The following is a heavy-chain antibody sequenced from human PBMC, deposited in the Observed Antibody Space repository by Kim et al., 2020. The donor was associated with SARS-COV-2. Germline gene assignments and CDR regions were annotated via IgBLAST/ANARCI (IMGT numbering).Heavy chain of an antibody. CDR3: AGGRFWGDY. D-gene: IGHD7-27*01. CDR2: IKPDGGQK. J-gene: IGHJ4*01. CDR1: GFTFSDSW. Sequence: GGSLRLSCAASGFTFSDSWMNWVRQAPGKGLEWVANIKPDGGQKDYVDSVKGRFTISRDNAKKSLSLQMNNLRAEDTAVYFCAGGRFWGDYWGHGTLVTV. V-gene: IGHV3-7*01.